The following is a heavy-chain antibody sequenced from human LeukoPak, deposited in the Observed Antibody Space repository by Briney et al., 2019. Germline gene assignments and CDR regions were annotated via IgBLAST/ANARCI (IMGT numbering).Heavy chain of an antibody. CDR3: TREGDLALAAYDS. J-gene: IGHJ5*02. CDR1: GFTFSSYA. Sequence: GGSLRLSCAASGFTFSSYAMSWVRQAPGKGLEWVSAISGSGGSTYYADSVKGRFTISRDNAKNSLYLQMISLRVEDTALYYCTREGDLALAAYDSWGQGTLVTVSS. D-gene: IGHD3-16*01. CDR2: ISGSGGST. V-gene: IGHV3-23*01.